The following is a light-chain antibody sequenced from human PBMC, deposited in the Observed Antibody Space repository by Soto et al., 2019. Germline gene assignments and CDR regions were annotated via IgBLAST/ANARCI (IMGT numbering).Light chain of an antibody. CDR2: YDS. CDR1: NIGSKR. CDR3: QVWDITTDHYV. V-gene: IGLV3-21*04. Sequence: SYELTQPPSVSVAPEKTARLTCGGDNIGSKRVHWYRQKPGQAPVLVIYYDSDRPSGIPERFSGSNSGNTATLTSNRVEAGDEADYSCQVWDITTDHYVFGTGTKLTVL. J-gene: IGLJ1*01.